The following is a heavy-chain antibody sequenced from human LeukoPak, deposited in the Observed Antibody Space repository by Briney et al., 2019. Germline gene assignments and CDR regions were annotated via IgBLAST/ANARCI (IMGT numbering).Heavy chain of an antibody. CDR2: ISSSSDDI. D-gene: IGHD1-1*01. CDR1: EFTFSTYS. J-gene: IGHJ4*02. CDR3: ARGETSDTRHLDY. V-gene: IGHV3-21*06. Sequence: GGSLRLSCAASEFTFSTYSMNWVRQTPGKGLEWVSIISSSSDDIHYADSVKGRFTISRDNAKNSLYLQMSSLRAEDTAVYYCARGETSDTRHLDYWGQGTLVTVSS.